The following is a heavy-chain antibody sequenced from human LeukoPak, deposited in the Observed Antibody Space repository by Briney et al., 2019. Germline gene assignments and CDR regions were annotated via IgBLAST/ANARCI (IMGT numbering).Heavy chain of an antibody. J-gene: IGHJ1*01. CDR1: GYSFTSYW. D-gene: IGHD3-16*01. V-gene: IGHV5-51*04. Sequence: GESLKISCKGSGYSFTSYWIGWVRQMPGKGLEWMGIIYPGDSDTRYSPSFQAQVTISADKPINTAYLQWSSLKASDTAMYYYATYDYVNLHWGQGTLVTVSS. CDR2: IYPGDSDT. CDR3: ATYDYVNLH.